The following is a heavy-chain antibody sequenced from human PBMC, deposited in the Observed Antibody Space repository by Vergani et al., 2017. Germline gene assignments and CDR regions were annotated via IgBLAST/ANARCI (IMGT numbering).Heavy chain of an antibody. CDR2: IIPIFGTA. V-gene: IGHV1-69*06. Sequence: QVQLVQSGAEVKKPGSSVKVSCKASGGTFSSYAISWVRQAPGQGLEWRGGIIPIFGTANYAQKLQGRVTMTTDTSTSTADMGLRSLRSDDPAVYYCAGEGRGNNHYGPDAFDIWGQGTMVTVSS. D-gene: IGHD4-17*01. J-gene: IGHJ3*02. CDR1: GGTFSSYA. CDR3: AGEGRGNNHYGPDAFDI.